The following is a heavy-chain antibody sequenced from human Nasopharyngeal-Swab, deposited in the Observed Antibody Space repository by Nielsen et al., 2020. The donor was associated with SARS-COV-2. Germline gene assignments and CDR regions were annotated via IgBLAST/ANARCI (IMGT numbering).Heavy chain of an antibody. Sequence: SVKVSCKASGGTFSSYAISWVRQAPGQGLEWMGGIIPIFGTASYAQKFQGRVTITADESTSTAYMELSSLRSEDTAVYYCARDLRGYSYGYDYWGQGTLVTVSS. D-gene: IGHD5-18*01. CDR3: ARDLRGYSYGYDY. CDR1: GGTFSSYA. CDR2: IIPIFGTA. V-gene: IGHV1-69*13. J-gene: IGHJ4*02.